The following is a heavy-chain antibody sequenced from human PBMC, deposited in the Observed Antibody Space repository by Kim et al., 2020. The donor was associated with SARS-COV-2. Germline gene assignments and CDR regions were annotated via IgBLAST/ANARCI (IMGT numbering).Heavy chain of an antibody. J-gene: IGHJ6*02. V-gene: IGHV4-39*07. CDR1: GGSISSSSYY. CDR3: ARDPVPGGYDFWSGYYRGDYYYYYGMDV. Sequence: SETLSLTCTVSGGSISSSSYYWGWIRQPPGKGLEWIGSIYYSGSTYYNPSLKSRVTISVDTSKNQFSLKLSSVTAADTAVYYCARDPVPGGYDFWSGYYRGDYYYYYGMDVWGQGTTVTVSS. CDR2: IYYSGST. D-gene: IGHD3-3*01.